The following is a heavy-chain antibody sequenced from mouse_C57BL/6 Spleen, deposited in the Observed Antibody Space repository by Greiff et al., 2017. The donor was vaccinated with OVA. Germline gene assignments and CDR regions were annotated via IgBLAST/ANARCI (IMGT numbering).Heavy chain of an antibody. J-gene: IGHJ3*01. CDR1: GYTFTEYT. CDR3: ARHEEGIGYYGSSYGFAY. CDR2: FYPGSGSI. V-gene: IGHV1-62-2*01. Sequence: VQLQQSGAELVKPGASVKLSCKASGYTFTEYTIHWVKQRSGQGLEWIGWFYPGSGSIKYNEKFKDKATLTADKSSSTVYMELSRLTSEDSAVYFCARHEEGIGYYGSSYGFAYWGQGTLVTVSA. D-gene: IGHD1-1*01.